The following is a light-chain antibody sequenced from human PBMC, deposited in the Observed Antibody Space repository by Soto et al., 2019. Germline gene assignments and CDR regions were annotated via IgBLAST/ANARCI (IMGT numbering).Light chain of an antibody. J-gene: IGKJ4*01. V-gene: IGKV2-30*01. CDR2: KVS. Sequence: DVVMTQSPLSMPVTLGQPASISCRSSQSLVYSDGNTYLNWFHQRPGQSPRRLIYKVSNRDSGVPDRFSGSGSSTDFTLKISRVEAEDVGVYYCMQGTYWPRLTFGGGTKVEIK. CDR1: QSLVYSDGNTY. CDR3: MQGTYWPRLT.